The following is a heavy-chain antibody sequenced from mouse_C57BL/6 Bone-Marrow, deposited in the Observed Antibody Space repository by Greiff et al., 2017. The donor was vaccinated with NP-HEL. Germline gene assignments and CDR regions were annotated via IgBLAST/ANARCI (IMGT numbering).Heavy chain of an antibody. V-gene: IGHV1-61*01. Sequence: LQQPGAELVRPGSSVKLSCKASGYTFTSYWMDWVKQRPGQGLEWIGNIYPSDSETHYNQKFKDKATLTVDKSSSTAYMQLSSLTSEDSAVYYCARGDDLAWFAYWGQGTLVTVSA. J-gene: IGHJ3*01. CDR2: IYPSDSET. CDR1: GYTFTSYW. D-gene: IGHD2-3*01. CDR3: ARGDDLAWFAY.